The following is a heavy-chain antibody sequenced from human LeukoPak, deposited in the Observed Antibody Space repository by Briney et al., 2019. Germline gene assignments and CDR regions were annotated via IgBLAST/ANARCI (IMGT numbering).Heavy chain of an antibody. J-gene: IGHJ4*02. V-gene: IGHV3-74*01. CDR3: ARVSGYSYGLFDY. D-gene: IGHD5-18*01. Sequence: PGGSLRLSCAASGFTFSSYWMHWVRQAPGKGLVWVSRINSDGSSTSYADSVKGRFTISRDNAKNTLYLQMNRLRAEDTAVYYCARVSGYSYGLFDYWGQGTLVTVSS. CDR1: GFTFSSYW. CDR2: INSDGSST.